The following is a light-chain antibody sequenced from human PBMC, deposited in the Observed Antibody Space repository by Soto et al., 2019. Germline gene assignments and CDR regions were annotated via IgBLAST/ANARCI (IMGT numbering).Light chain of an antibody. Sequence: QSALTQPASVSGSPGQSITISCTGTNTDVGGYDRVSWYQHHPGKAPKMLIFEVFNRPSGISDRFSGSKSGDTASLTISGLQAEDEADYYCCSYAGTYTRVFGTGTKLTVL. CDR2: EVF. CDR3: CSYAGTYTRV. V-gene: IGLV2-14*01. CDR1: NTDVGGYDR. J-gene: IGLJ1*01.